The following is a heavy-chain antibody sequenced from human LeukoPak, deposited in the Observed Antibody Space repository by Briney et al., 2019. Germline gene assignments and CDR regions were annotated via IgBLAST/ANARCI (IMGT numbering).Heavy chain of an antibody. Sequence: GGSLRLSCAASGFTFSSYDMHWVRQATGKGLEWVSAIGTAGDTYYPGSVKGRFTISRENAKNSLYLQMNSLRAGDTAVYYCARVDMSWDAFDIWGQGTMVTVSS. CDR2: IGTAGDT. J-gene: IGHJ3*02. V-gene: IGHV3-13*01. CDR3: ARVDMSWDAFDI. CDR1: GFTFSSYD. D-gene: IGHD3-10*01.